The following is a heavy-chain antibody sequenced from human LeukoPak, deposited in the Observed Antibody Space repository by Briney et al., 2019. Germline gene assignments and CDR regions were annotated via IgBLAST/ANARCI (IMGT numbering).Heavy chain of an antibody. D-gene: IGHD6-13*01. CDR2: INSVGSST. V-gene: IGHV3-74*01. CDR1: GFTFSSYW. CDR3: SRDIAAAVDD. Sequence: GGSLRLSCTASGFTFSSYWMHWVRQVPGKGLVWVSRINSVGSSTNYADSVKGRFTISRDNAKNTLYLQMSSLRAEDTAIYYCSRDIAAAVDDWGQGTLVTVSS. J-gene: IGHJ4*02.